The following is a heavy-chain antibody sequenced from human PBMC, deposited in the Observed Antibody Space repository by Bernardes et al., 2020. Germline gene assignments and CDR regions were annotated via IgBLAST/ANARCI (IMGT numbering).Heavy chain of an antibody. D-gene: IGHD3-3*01. J-gene: IGHJ5*02. CDR2: ISYDGSNK. Sequence: GGSLRLSCAASGFTFSSYGMHWVRQAPGKGLEWVAVISYDGSNKYYADSVKGRFTISRDNSKNTLYLQMNSLRAEDTAVYYCAKAVPAAISYDFWSGYLNWFDPWGQGTLVTVSS. CDR3: AKAVPAAISYDFWSGYLNWFDP. V-gene: IGHV3-30*18. CDR1: GFTFSSYG.